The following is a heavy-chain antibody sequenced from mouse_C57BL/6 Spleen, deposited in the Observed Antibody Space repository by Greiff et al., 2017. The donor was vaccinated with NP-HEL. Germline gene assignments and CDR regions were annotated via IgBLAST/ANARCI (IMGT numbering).Heavy chain of an antibody. D-gene: IGHD3-2*02. J-gene: IGHJ3*01. V-gene: IGHV1-15*01. CDR1: GYTFTDYE. Sequence: QVQLQQSGAELVRPGASVTLSCKASGYTFTDYEMHWVKQTPVHGLEWIGAIDPETGGTAYNQKFKGKAILTADKSSSTAYMELRSLTSEDSAVYYCTRVPTAQATFAYWGQGTLLTVSA. CDR3: TRVPTAQATFAY. CDR2: IDPETGGT.